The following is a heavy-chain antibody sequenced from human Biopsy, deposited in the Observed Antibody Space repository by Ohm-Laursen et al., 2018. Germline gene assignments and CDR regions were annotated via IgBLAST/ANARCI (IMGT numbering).Heavy chain of an antibody. Sequence: SQTLSLTCSVSRASISNGGYFWSWVRQRPGKGLEWIGHIYNSGNTYYHPSLQSRVTISIDTSKTQFSLRLASVTAADTAVYYCAGRPWPNAFDIWGQGTMVTVSS. CDR3: AGRPWPNAFDI. D-gene: IGHD5-12*01. CDR2: IYNSGNT. J-gene: IGHJ3*02. CDR1: RASISNGGYF. V-gene: IGHV4-31*03.